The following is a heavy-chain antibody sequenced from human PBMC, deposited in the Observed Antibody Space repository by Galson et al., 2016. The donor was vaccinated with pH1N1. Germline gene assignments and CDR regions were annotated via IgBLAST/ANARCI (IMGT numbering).Heavy chain of an antibody. D-gene: IGHD3-16*01. J-gene: IGHJ3*01. Sequence: PALVKPTQTLTLTCNFSGFSVSSSGMGVGWIRQLPGKGLEWLAVIYWDDDKRYSPSLKSRLTITKDTSKNQVVLKMTNMDSADTATYYCAHREVMITNAFDFWGQGTMVTVSS. V-gene: IGHV2-5*02. CDR3: AHREVMITNAFDF. CDR2: IYWDDDK. CDR1: GFSVSSSGMG.